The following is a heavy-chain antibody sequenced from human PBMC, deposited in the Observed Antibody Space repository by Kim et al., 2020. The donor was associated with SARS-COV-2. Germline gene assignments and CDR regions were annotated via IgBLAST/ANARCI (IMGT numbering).Heavy chain of an antibody. J-gene: IGHJ4*02. CDR2: IYYSGST. Sequence: ETLSLTCTVSGGSISSSSYYWGWIRQPPGKGLEWIGSIYYSGSTYYNPSLKSRVTISVDTSKNQFSLKLSSVTAADTAVYYCASYYDYVWGSHQSRPFDYWGQGTLVTVSS. V-gene: IGHV4-39*07. D-gene: IGHD3-16*02. CDR1: GGSISSSSYY. CDR3: ASYYDYVWGSHQSRPFDY.